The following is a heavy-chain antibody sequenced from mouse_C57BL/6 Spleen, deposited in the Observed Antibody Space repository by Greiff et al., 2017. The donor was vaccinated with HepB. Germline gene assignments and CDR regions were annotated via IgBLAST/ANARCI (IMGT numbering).Heavy chain of an antibody. Sequence: EVQGVESGGGLVQPGGSLSLSCAASGFTFTDYYMSWVRQPPGQALEWLGFIRHKANGYTTEYSASVKGRFTISRDNSQSILYLHMNALRAEARATYYGARYSRCYAMDYWGQGTSVTVAS. CDR2: IRHKANGYTT. J-gene: IGHJ4*01. CDR1: GFTFTDYY. V-gene: IGHV7-3*01. CDR3: ARYSRCYAMDY.